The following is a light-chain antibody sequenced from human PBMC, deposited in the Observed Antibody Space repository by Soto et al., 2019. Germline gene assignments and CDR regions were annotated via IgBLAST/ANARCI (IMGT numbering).Light chain of an antibody. J-gene: IGLJ3*02. CDR1: ISNIGAHYD. CDR3: QSYDSSLSGWV. Sequence: QSVLTQPPSVSGAPGQRVTISCTGSISNIGAHYDVHWYQQLPGTAPKLLIYGYTHRPSGVPDRFSGSKSDTSASLAITGLQADDEADYYCQSYDSSLSGWVFGGGTKLTVL. V-gene: IGLV1-40*01. CDR2: GYT.